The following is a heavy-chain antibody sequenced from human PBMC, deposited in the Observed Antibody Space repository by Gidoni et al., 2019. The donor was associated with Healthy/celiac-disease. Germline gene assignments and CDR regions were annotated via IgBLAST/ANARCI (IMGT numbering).Heavy chain of an antibody. J-gene: IGHJ4*02. Sequence: QLQLQESGPGLVKPSETLSLTFTVSGGSISSSSYYWGWIRQPPGKGLEWIGSIYYSGSTYYNPSLKSRVTISVDTSKNQFSLKLSSVTAADTAVYYCARLDYGDYEDYWGQGTLVTVSS. CDR1: GGSISSSSYY. D-gene: IGHD4-17*01. CDR2: IYYSGST. V-gene: IGHV4-39*01. CDR3: ARLDYGDYEDY.